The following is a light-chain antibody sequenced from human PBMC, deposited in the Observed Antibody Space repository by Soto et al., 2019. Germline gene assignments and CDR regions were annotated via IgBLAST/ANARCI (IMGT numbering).Light chain of an antibody. CDR2: DDN. V-gene: IGLV1-51*01. CDR1: SSNIGGNS. Sequence: QSVLTQPPSVSAAPGQKVTISRSGSSSNIGGNSVSWYQQLPGTAPKLLIYDDNKRPSGIPDRFSGSKSGTSATLGITGFHTGDEADYYCGSWDSSLSAYVFGTGTKGTVL. CDR3: GSWDSSLSAYV. J-gene: IGLJ1*01.